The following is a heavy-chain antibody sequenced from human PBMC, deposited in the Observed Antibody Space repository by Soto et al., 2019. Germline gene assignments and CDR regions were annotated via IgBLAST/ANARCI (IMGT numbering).Heavy chain of an antibody. Sequence: QVQLVQSGAEVKKPGSSVKVSCKASGGTFDIFSISWVRQAPGQGLEWMGGIIPIFGTAEYSQKFQGRVTITADESTSTSYMELSSLRFEDTAVYYCAKDRRADWESYYYYAMDVWGQGTTVTVSS. CDR1: GGTFDIFS. J-gene: IGHJ6*02. CDR2: IIPIFGTA. V-gene: IGHV1-69*01. D-gene: IGHD1-26*01. CDR3: AKDRRADWESYYYYAMDV.